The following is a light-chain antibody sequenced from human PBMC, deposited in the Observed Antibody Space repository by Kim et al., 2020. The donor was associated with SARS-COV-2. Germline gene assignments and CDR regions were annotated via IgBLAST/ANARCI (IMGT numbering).Light chain of an antibody. CDR1: ALPKKY. Sequence: SYELTQPPSVSVSPGQTARITCSGDALPKKYAYWYQQKPGQAPVMVIYKDTERPSGIPERFSGSRSGTTVTLTINAVRAEDEADYYCQSGDNSGKVFGGGTQLTVL. CDR3: QSGDNSGKV. V-gene: IGLV3-25*03. CDR2: KDT. J-gene: IGLJ3*02.